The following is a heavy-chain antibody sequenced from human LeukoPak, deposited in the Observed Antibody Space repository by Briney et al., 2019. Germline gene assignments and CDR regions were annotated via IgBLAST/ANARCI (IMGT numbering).Heavy chain of an antibody. Sequence: GGSLRLSCAASGFTFSSYWMHWVRQAPGKGLMWVSRINSDGSDTGYADSVKGRFTISRDNAKNTLYLQMNSLRAEDTAVYFCARGSYYGDYEFDYWGQGTLVTVSS. CDR1: GFTFSSYW. CDR3: ARGSYYGDYEFDY. CDR2: INSDGSDT. J-gene: IGHJ4*02. D-gene: IGHD4-17*01. V-gene: IGHV3-74*01.